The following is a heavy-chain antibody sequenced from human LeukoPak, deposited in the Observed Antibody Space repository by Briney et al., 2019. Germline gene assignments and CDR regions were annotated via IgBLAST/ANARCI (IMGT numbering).Heavy chain of an antibody. CDR1: GYTFTGYY. J-gene: IGHJ5*02. Sequence: ASVKVSCRASGYTFTGYYMHWVRQAPGQGLEWMGWINPNSGGTNYAQKFQGRVTMTRDTSISTAYMELSRLRSDDTAVYYCARVGVAVAVFWFGPWGQGTLVTVSS. CDR2: INPNSGGT. V-gene: IGHV1-2*02. CDR3: ARVGVAVAVFWFGP. D-gene: IGHD6-19*01.